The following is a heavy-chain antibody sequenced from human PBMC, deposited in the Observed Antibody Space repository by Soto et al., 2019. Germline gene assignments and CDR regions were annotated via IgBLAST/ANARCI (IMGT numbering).Heavy chain of an antibody. CDR3: ARAHRWRDSVLVPSAKRFYYFYF. CDR1: GWSFSGYY. J-gene: IGHJ4*02. CDR2: INHSGST. V-gene: IGHV4-34*01. Sequence: SETLSLTCAVYGWSFSGYYWSWIRQPPGKGLEWIGEINHSGSTNYNPSLKSRVTISVDTSKNQFSLKLSSVTAADTAVYYCARAHRWRDSVLVPSAKRFYYFYFCGQGTLVIVSS. D-gene: IGHD2-2*01.